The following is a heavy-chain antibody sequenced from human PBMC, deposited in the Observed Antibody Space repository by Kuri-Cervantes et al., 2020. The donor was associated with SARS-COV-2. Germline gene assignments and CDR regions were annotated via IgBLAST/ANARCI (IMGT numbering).Heavy chain of an antibody. Sequence: GGSLRLSCAASGFTFSSYSMNWVRQAPGKGLEWVSSISSSSSYIYYADSVKGRFTISRDNAKNSLYLQMDSLRAEDTAVHYCARAFQVGATTRVDYWGQGTLVTVSS. D-gene: IGHD1-26*01. J-gene: IGHJ4*02. CDR2: ISSSSSYI. CDR1: GFTFSSYS. CDR3: ARAFQVGATTRVDY. V-gene: IGHV3-21*01.